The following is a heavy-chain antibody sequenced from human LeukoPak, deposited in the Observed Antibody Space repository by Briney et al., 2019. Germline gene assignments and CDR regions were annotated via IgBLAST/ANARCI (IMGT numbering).Heavy chain of an antibody. Sequence: VASVKLSCKASGGTFNNYAINWVRQAPGQGLEWMGRFIPMFGIPNYAQKFQGRVTMTADKITSIAYMELSSLRSEDTAIYYCASPYYYDSSGQTANSFDIWGQGTMVTVSS. CDR1: GGTFNNYA. D-gene: IGHD3-22*01. CDR2: FIPMFGIP. CDR3: ASPYYYDSSGQTANSFDI. J-gene: IGHJ3*02. V-gene: IGHV1-69*04.